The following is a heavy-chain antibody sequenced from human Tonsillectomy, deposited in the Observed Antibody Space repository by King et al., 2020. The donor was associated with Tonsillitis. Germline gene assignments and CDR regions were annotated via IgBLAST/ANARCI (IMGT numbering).Heavy chain of an antibody. CDR2: IYYSGTT. J-gene: IGHJ3*01. V-gene: IGHV4-59*01. D-gene: IGHD3-3*01. CDR3: ARHIGASRAFDV. CDR1: GGSMRSYY. Sequence: QLQESGPGLVKPSETLFLTCIVSGGSMRSYYWSWIRQSPGKGLEWIGYIYYSGTTNYNPSLQSRVTISVDTSKNQVVLRLTSVTAADTAAYYCARHIGASRAFDVWGQGTMVTVSS.